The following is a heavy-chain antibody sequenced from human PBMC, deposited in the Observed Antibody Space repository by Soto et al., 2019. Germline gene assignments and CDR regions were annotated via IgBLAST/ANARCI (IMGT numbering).Heavy chain of an antibody. J-gene: IGHJ5*02. CDR1: GYSTRNAASS. CDR2: IYNSGSA. D-gene: IGHD1-1*01. CDR3: ARVWNLRWSDH. Sequence: TLSLSSTDSGYSTRNAASSLSRVRQAPGKGLEWIGYIYNSGSAFYNPSLRSRVTISIGLSKNQFSLNLTSVTAADTAVYYCARVWNLRWSDHWGQGTPVTVSS. V-gene: IGHV4-30-2*01.